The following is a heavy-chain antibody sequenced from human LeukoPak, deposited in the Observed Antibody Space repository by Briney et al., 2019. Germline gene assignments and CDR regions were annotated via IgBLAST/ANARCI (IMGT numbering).Heavy chain of an antibody. V-gene: IGHV3-7*03. CDR3: ARDWVGGVPFDAFDI. CDR1: RLTLSIFW. Sequence: PVGTLRLSSAASRLTLSIFWISWVPQAPRKGLEWGSNTKEDGSERYYVDSVKRRFTISRDNAKNSLYLHMNSLTAEDTAMYYCARDWVGGVPFDAFDIWGQGTRVRVTS. J-gene: IGHJ3*02. D-gene: IGHD3-16*01. CDR2: TKEDGSER.